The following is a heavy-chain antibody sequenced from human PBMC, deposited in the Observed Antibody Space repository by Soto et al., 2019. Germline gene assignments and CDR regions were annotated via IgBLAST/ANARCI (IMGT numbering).Heavy chain of an antibody. CDR1: GGSFSGYY. V-gene: IGHV4-34*01. CDR2: INHSGST. CDR3: ARNGSYYDFWSGYYFGGGMDV. D-gene: IGHD3-3*01. Sequence: SETLSLTCAVYGGSFSGYYWSWIRQPPGRGLEWIGEINHSGSTNYNPSLKSRVTISVDTSKNQFSLKLSSVTAADTAVYYCARNGSYYDFWSGYYFGGGMDVWGQGTTVTVSS. J-gene: IGHJ6*02.